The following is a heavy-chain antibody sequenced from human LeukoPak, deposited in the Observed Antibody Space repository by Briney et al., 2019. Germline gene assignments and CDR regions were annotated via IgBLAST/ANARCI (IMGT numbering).Heavy chain of an antibody. J-gene: IGHJ4*02. Sequence: GGSLRLSCAASGFTFGAYAMHWVRQAPGKGLEWVAVISSDGGRYYYTDSVKGRFTISRDNSKNTLYLQMNSLRAEDTAVYYCVKDLELIPASSSPGWVDFWGQGTLVTVSS. CDR3: VKDLELIPASSSPGWVDF. V-gene: IGHV3-30*18. CDR1: GFTFGAYA. D-gene: IGHD2-2*01. CDR2: ISSDGGRY.